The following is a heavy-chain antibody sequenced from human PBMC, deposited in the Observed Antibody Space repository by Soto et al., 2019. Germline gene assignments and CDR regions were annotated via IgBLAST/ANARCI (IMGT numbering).Heavy chain of an antibody. CDR1: GFSLSTSGVG. Sequence: SGPTLVNPTQTLTLTCTFSGFSLSTSGVGVGWIRQPPGKALEWLALIYWDDDKRYSPSLKSRLTITKDTSKNQVVLTMTNMDPVDTAAYYCAYSCAELAMGVGMVPERGYYGMDVWGQGTTVTVSS. CDR2: IYWDDDK. V-gene: IGHV2-5*02. J-gene: IGHJ6*02. D-gene: IGHD1-7*01. CDR3: AYSCAELAMGVGMVPERGYYGMDV.